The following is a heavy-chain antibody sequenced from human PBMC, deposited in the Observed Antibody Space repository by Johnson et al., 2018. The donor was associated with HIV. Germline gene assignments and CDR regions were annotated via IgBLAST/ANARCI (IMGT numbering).Heavy chain of an antibody. J-gene: IGHJ3*02. Sequence: QVQLVESGGGVVQPGRSLRLSCAASGFTFSSYGMHWVRQAPGKWLEWVSFIRFDGSNKYYADSVKGRFTISRDNSKNTLYLQMNSLRAEDTAVYYCARDPFPRFYAFDIWGQGTMVTVSS. V-gene: IGHV3-33*08. CDR1: GFTFSSYG. CDR2: IRFDGSNK. CDR3: ARDPFPRFYAFDI.